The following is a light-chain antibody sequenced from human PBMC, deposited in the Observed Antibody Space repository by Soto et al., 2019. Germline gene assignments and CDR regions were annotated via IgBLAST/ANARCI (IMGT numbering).Light chain of an antibody. V-gene: IGLV1-47*01. CDR3: AAWDDSLSGPV. CDR1: SSNIGSNY. J-gene: IGLJ2*01. CDR2: RNN. Sequence: QSVLTQPPSASGTPGQRVTISCSGSSSNIGSNYVYWYQQLPGTAPKLLIYRNNQRPSVVPDRFSGSKSGTSASLAISGIRSEDEADYYCAAWDDSLSGPVFGGGTKLTVL.